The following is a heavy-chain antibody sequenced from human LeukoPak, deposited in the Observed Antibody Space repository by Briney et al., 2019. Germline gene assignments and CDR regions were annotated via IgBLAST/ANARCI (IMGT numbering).Heavy chain of an antibody. J-gene: IGHJ4*02. Sequence: SETLSLTCTVTGGSISNYYWSWIRQPPGKGLEWIGYIYYSGSTNYNPSLKSRVTISLDTSKKQFSLKLTSVTASDTAVYYCARRDMVATFDYWGQGTLVTVSS. CDR2: IYYSGST. CDR3: ARRDMVATFDY. D-gene: IGHD2-15*01. CDR1: GGSISNYY. V-gene: IGHV4-59*08.